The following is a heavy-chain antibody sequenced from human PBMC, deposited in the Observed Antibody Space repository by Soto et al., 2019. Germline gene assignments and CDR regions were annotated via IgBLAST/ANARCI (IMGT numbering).Heavy chain of an antibody. Sequence: QVQLVQSGAEVKKPGSSVKVSCKASGGTFSNYAISWVRQAPGQGLEWMGGIIPIFGTENYAKKFQGRVTITADESTSTAYMELSSQRSEETGVYYCARPITSGRYYNRMDVLGQGTTVTVSS. J-gene: IGHJ6*02. CDR2: IIPIFGTE. CDR3: ARPITSGRYYNRMDV. V-gene: IGHV1-69*12. CDR1: GGTFSNYA. D-gene: IGHD1-20*01.